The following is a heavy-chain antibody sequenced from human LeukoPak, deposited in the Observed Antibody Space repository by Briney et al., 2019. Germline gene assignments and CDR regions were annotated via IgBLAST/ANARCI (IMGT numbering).Heavy chain of an antibody. CDR1: GYTFTSYG. Sequence: ASVKVSCKASGYTFTSYGISWVRQVTGQGLEWMGWMNPKSGDTGYPQKFQGRVTMTRDTSITTAYMELSSLRSEDTAVYYCARSGFGSGISFDLWGQGTLVTVSS. D-gene: IGHD3-10*01. V-gene: IGHV1-8*02. CDR2: MNPKSGDT. J-gene: IGHJ5*02. CDR3: ARSGFGSGISFDL.